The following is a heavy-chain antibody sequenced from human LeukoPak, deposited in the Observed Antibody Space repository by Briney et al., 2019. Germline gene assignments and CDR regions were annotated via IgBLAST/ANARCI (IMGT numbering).Heavy chain of an antibody. Sequence: GGSLRLSCAASGFIFSDYYMSWIRQAPGKGLEWVSYISSSGSSIYYADSVKGRFTISRDNAKDSLYLQMNSLRAEDTAVYYCARDYGGSSPFDYWGQGTLVTVSS. CDR1: GFIFSDYY. CDR3: ARDYGGSSPFDY. D-gene: IGHD4-23*01. V-gene: IGHV3-11*04. J-gene: IGHJ4*02. CDR2: ISSSGSSI.